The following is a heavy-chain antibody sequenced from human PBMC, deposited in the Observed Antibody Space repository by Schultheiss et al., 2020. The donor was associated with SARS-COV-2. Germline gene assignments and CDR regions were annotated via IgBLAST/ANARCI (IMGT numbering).Heavy chain of an antibody. V-gene: IGHV3-30*01. D-gene: IGHD3-9*01. CDR1: GFTFSSYA. Sequence: GGSLRLSCAASGFTFSSYAMHWVRQAPGKGLEWVAVISYDGSNKYYADSVKGRFTISRDNSKNTLYLQMNSLRAEDTAVYYCARDGYFDWLYDYWGQGTLVTVSS. CDR3: ARDGYFDWLYDY. CDR2: ISYDGSNK. J-gene: IGHJ4*02.